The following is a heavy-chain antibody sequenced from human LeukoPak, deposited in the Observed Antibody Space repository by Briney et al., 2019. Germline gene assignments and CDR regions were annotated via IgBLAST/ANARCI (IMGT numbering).Heavy chain of an antibody. CDR1: GFTFSGYS. CDR3: AKDRYSYGYYDY. CDR2: ISGSGGST. Sequence: GGSLRLSCAASGFTFSGYSMNWVRQAPGKGLEWVSAISGSGGSTYYADSVKGRFTISRDNSKNTLYLQMNSLRAEDTAVYYCAKDRYSYGYYDYWGRGTLVTVSS. D-gene: IGHD5-18*01. J-gene: IGHJ4*02. V-gene: IGHV3-23*01.